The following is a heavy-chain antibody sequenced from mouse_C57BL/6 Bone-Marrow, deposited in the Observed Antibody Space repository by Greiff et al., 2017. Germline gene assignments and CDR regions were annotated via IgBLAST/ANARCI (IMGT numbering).Heavy chain of an antibody. J-gene: IGHJ2*01. CDR3: ARGYLDF. V-gene: IGHV5-17*01. CDR1: GFTFSDYG. D-gene: IGHD2-2*01. CDR2: ISSGSSTN. Sequence: EVKLVESGGGLVKPGASLKLSCAASGFTFSDYGMHWVRQAPEKGLEWVAYISSGSSTNYYADTVKGRFTISRDNAKNTLFLQTTGLRYEDTAMYYCARGYLDFWGQGTTLTVSA.